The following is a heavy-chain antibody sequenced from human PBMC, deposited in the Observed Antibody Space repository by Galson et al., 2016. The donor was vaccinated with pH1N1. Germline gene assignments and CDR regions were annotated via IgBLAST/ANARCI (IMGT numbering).Heavy chain of an antibody. CDR1: GGTFSSYV. D-gene: IGHD5-18*01. CDR2: IIPMFGTA. V-gene: IGHV1-69*13. CDR3: AKDRNTAFDTHYSYYGLDV. Sequence: SVKVSCKASGGTFSSYVIKWVRQAPGQGLEWMGEIIPMFGTANYAQKFQGRVTITADESTSTAYMELSSLRSEDTAVYYCAKDRNTAFDTHYSYYGLDVWGQGTTVIVSS. J-gene: IGHJ6*02.